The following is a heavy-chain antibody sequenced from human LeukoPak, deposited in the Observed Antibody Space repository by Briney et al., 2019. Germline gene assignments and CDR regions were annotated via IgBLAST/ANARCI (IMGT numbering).Heavy chain of an antibody. CDR3: ATYFGSETYYIPYNYHYMDV. CDR1: GFTFSTYW. J-gene: IGHJ6*03. V-gene: IGHV3-7*01. Sequence: PGGSLRLSCAASGFTFSTYWMSWVRQTPGKGLEWVANIKQDGSEKYYVDSVKGRITISRDNAKNSLYLQMNSLRAEDTAVYYCATYFGSETYYIPYNYHYMDVWGKGTTVTVSS. D-gene: IGHD3-10*01. CDR2: IKQDGSEK.